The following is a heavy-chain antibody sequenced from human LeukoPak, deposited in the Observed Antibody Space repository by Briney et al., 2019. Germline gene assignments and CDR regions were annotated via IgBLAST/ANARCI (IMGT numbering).Heavy chain of an antibody. D-gene: IGHD6-19*01. CDR1: GYTFTDYH. CDR2: IDPKSGRT. Sequence: ASVKVSCKASGYTFTDYHVHWVRQAPGQGLQWMAWIDPKSGRTNYAQKFQGRVTMTRDTSISTAYMELNRLTSDDTAIYYCARLGVGRWMVVTYYYYGMDVWGQGTTVTVSS. V-gene: IGHV1-2*02. CDR3: ARLGVGRWMVVTYYYYGMDV. J-gene: IGHJ6*02.